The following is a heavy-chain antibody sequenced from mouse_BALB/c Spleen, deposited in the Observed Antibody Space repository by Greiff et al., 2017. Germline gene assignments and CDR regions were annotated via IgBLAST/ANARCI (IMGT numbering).Heavy chain of an antibody. J-gene: IGHJ2*01. Sequence: VQLKESGPELVKPGASVKMSCKASGYTFTSYVMHWVKQKPGQGLEWIGYINPYNDGTKYNEKFKGKATLTSDKSSSTAYMELSSLTSEDSAVYYCARDYDYDQGDFDYWGQGTTLTVSS. V-gene: IGHV1-14*01. CDR2: INPYNDGT. CDR1: GYTFTSYV. D-gene: IGHD2-4*01. CDR3: ARDYDYDQGDFDY.